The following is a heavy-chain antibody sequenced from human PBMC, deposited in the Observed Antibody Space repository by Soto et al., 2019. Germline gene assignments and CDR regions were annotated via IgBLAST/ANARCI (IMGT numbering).Heavy chain of an antibody. CDR1: GGTFSSYA. D-gene: IGHD3-10*01. CDR3: ARRASHYYGSGSSYHY. J-gene: IGHJ4*02. Sequence: QVQLVQSGAEVKKPGSSVKFSCKASGGTFSSYAISWVRQAPGQVLEWMGGIIPIFGTANYAQKFQGRVTITADESTRTADMELSSLRPEDTAVYYWARRASHYYGSGSSYHYWGQGTLVTVSS. V-gene: IGHV1-69*01. CDR2: IIPIFGTA.